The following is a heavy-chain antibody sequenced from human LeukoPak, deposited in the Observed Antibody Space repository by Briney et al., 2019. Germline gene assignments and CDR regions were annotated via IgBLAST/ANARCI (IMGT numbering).Heavy chain of an antibody. V-gene: IGHV3-7*04. CDR2: IKHDGSEA. J-gene: IGHJ4*02. D-gene: IGHD3-10*01. CDR3: TRDALFGSGRTHLDF. Sequence: GGSLRLSRAASEFTFNRYWMSWVRQAPGKGLQWVANIKHDGSEAHYVDSVKGRFTISRDNAKSSLSLQMNSLNVDDTGVYFCTRDALFGSGRTHLDFWSQGTLVSVSS. CDR1: EFTFNRYW.